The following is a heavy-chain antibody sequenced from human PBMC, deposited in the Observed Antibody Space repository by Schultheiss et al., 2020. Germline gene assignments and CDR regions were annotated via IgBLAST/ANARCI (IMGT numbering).Heavy chain of an antibody. D-gene: IGHD6-13*01. CDR3: ARDCRAYSSSREYYYYGMDV. CDR2: IWYDGSNK. Sequence: GGSLRVSCAASGFTFSSYGMHWVRQAPGKGLEWVAVIWYDGSNKYYADSVKGRFTISRDNAKNSLYLQMNSLRAEDTAVYYCARDCRAYSSSREYYYYGMDVWGQGTTVTVSS. V-gene: IGHV3-33*01. J-gene: IGHJ6*02. CDR1: GFTFSSYG.